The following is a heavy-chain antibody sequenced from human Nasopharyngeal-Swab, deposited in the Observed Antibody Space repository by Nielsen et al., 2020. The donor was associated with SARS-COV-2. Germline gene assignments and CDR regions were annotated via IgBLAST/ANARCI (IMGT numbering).Heavy chain of an antibody. CDR3: ARDPALFSQLARGMDV. Sequence: SVKVSCKASGGTFSSYAISWVRQAPGQGLEWMGGIIPIFGTANYAQKFQGRVTITADESTRTAYMELSSLRSGDTAVYYCARDPALFSQLARGMDVWGQGTTVTVSS. J-gene: IGHJ6*02. CDR2: IIPIFGTA. CDR1: GGTFSSYA. D-gene: IGHD6-6*01. V-gene: IGHV1-69*13.